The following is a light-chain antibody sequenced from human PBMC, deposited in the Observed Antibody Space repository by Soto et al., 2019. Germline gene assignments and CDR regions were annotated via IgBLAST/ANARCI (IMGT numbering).Light chain of an antibody. CDR1: NSNIGTNT. CDR2: TNN. CDR3: AAWDDSLGAYV. Sequence: QSVLTQPPSASATPGQRVTISCSGSNSNIGTNTVNWYQQLPGTAPRLLIYTNNQRPSGVPQRFPGSKTGTSASLAIGGLQSEDGADYYRAAWDDSLGAYVFGTGTKVTVL. V-gene: IGLV1-44*01. J-gene: IGLJ1*01.